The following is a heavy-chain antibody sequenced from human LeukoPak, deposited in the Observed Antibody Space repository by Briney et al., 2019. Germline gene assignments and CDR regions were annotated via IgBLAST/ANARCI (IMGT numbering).Heavy chain of an antibody. Sequence: TLSLTCTVSGGSISSGDYYWRWIRQPPGKGLEWIGYIYYSGSTYYNPSLKSRVTISVDTSKNQFSLKLSSVTAADTAVYYCARDHGDYGGNYYFDYWGQGTLVTVSS. D-gene: IGHD4-23*01. CDR2: IYYSGST. CDR1: GGSISSGDYY. CDR3: ARDHGDYGGNYYFDY. J-gene: IGHJ4*02. V-gene: IGHV4-30-4*01.